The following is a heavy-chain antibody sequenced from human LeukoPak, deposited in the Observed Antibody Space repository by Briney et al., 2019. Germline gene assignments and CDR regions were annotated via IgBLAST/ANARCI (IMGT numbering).Heavy chain of an antibody. CDR1: GGSISSSSYY. D-gene: IGHD1-26*01. Sequence: SETLSLTCTVSGGSISSSSYYWGWIRQPPGKGLEWIGSIYYSGSTYYNPSLKSRVTISVDTSKNQFSLKLSSVTAADTAVYYCARRYSGSYYPIADAFDIWGQGTMVTVSS. CDR2: IYYSGST. CDR3: ARRYSGSYYPIADAFDI. V-gene: IGHV4-39*07. J-gene: IGHJ3*02.